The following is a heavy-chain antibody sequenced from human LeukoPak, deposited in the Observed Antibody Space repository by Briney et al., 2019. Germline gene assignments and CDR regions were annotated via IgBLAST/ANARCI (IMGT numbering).Heavy chain of an antibody. D-gene: IGHD2/OR15-2a*01. CDR3: ATDTSEGGYFDY. Sequence: ASVEVSCKVSGYTLTELSMHWVRQAPGKGLEWMGGFDPEDGETIYAQKFQGRVTMTEDTSTDTAYMELSSLRSEDTAVYYCATDTSEGGYFDYWGQGTLVTVSS. V-gene: IGHV1-24*01. CDR1: GYTLTELS. J-gene: IGHJ4*02. CDR2: FDPEDGET.